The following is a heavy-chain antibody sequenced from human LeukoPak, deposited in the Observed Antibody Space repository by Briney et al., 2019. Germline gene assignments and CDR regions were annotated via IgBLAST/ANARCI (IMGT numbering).Heavy chain of an antibody. CDR2: IYYSGTT. CDR1: GGSLSDSDNY. CDR3: ARSPFNLYFDF. J-gene: IGHJ4*02. V-gene: IGHV4-39*07. Sequence: SETLSFTCTVSGGSLSDSDNYWAWARQPPGKALEWIGSIYYSGTTIYNSSLKSRVTVSIDTSKNQLFLKLTSVTAADTAVYFCARSPFNLYFDFWGQGTLVPVSS. D-gene: IGHD2/OR15-2a*01.